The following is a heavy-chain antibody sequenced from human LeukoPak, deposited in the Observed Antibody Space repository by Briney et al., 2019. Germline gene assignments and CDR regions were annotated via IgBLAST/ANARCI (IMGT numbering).Heavy chain of an antibody. Sequence: ASVKVSCKASGYTLTGYYMHWVRQAPGQGLEWMGRINPNSGCTNYAQKFQGRVTMTRDTSISTDYMELSRLRSDDTAVYSCARDKRHCSGGSCPNNWFDPWGQGNLVTVSS. J-gene: IGHJ5*02. V-gene: IGHV1-2*06. CDR2: INPNSGCT. D-gene: IGHD2-15*01. CDR3: ARDKRHCSGGSCPNNWFDP. CDR1: GYTLTGYY.